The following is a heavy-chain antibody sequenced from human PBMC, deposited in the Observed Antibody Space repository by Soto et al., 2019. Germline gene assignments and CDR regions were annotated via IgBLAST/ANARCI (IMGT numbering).Heavy chain of an antibody. J-gene: IGHJ6*02. V-gene: IGHV3-7*03. D-gene: IGHD6-19*01. Sequence: VGSLRLSCAASGFTFSSYWMSWVRQAPGKGLEWVANIKQDGSEKYYVDSVKGRFTISRDNAKNSLYLQMNSLRAEDTAVYYCARASIAARRTQYSSGWYDYYYYGMDVWGQGTTVTVSS. CDR1: GFTFSSYW. CDR2: IKQDGSEK. CDR3: ARASIAARRTQYSSGWYDYYYYGMDV.